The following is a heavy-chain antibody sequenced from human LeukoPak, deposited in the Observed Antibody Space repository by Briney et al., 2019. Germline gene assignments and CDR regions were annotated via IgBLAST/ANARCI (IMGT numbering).Heavy chain of an antibody. CDR1: GFTFGSYW. CDR2: INTDGGST. J-gene: IGHJ4*02. Sequence: PGGSLRLSCAASGFTFGSYWMHWVRQAPGKGLVWVSRINTDGGSTTYADSVKGRLTISRDNAKNTLYLQMNSLRADDTAVYYCARVREAAAGFDYGGQGALVTVSS. V-gene: IGHV3-74*01. D-gene: IGHD6-13*01. CDR3: ARVREAAAGFDY.